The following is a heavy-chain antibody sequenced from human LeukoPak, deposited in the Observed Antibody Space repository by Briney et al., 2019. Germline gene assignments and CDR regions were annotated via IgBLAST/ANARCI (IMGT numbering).Heavy chain of an antibody. Sequence: SETLSLTCAVYGGSFSGYYWSWIRQPPGKGLEWIGEINHSGSTNYNPSLKGRVTISVDTSKNRFSLKLSSVTAADTAVYYCARGPALPYDSSGYYLSTGVDYWGQGTLVTVSS. V-gene: IGHV4-34*01. J-gene: IGHJ4*02. CDR1: GGSFSGYY. CDR2: INHSGST. CDR3: ARGPALPYDSSGYYLSTGVDY. D-gene: IGHD3-22*01.